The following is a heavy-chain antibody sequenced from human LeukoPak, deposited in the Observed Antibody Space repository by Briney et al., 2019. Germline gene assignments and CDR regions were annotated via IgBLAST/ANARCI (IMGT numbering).Heavy chain of an antibody. CDR1: GFTFDSYG. CDR2: ISGSGGTT. Sequence: GGTLRLSCAASGFTFDSYGMNWVRQAPGKGLEWVSAISGSGGTTNYADSVKGRFTISRDNSKNTLSLQMNSLRADDTAVYYCAKGRIVGARPYYLDSWGQGTLVAVSS. CDR3: AKGRIVGARPYYLDS. D-gene: IGHD1-26*01. V-gene: IGHV3-23*01. J-gene: IGHJ4*02.